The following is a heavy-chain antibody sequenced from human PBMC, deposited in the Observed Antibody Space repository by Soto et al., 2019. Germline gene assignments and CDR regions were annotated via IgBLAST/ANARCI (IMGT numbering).Heavy chain of an antibody. CDR3: ARQHARGAAAGYLDGWFDP. Sequence: QLQLQESGPGLVKPSETLSLTCTVSGGSISSSSYYWGWIRQPPGKGLEWIGSIYYSGSTYYNPSLKSRVTISVDTSKNQFYLKLSSVTAADTAVYYCARQHARGAAAGYLDGWFDPWGQGTLVTVSS. D-gene: IGHD6-13*01. J-gene: IGHJ5*02. V-gene: IGHV4-39*01. CDR2: IYYSGST. CDR1: GGSISSSSYY.